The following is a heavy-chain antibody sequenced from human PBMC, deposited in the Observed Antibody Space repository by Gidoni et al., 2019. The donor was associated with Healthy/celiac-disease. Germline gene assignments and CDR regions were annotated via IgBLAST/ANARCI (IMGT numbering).Heavy chain of an antibody. CDR1: VFTSPAYY. D-gene: IGHD3-22*01. V-gene: IGHV3-11*06. Sequence: VQLVESGGGLVTPGGSLRLSCASSVFTSPAYYMSWSRQAPGKGLEWVSYISSSSSYTNYADSVKGRFTISRDNAKNSLYLQMNSLRAEDTAVYYCARGARDSSGSNDAFDIWGQGTMVTVSS. J-gene: IGHJ3*02. CDR3: ARGARDSSGSNDAFDI. CDR2: ISSSSSYT.